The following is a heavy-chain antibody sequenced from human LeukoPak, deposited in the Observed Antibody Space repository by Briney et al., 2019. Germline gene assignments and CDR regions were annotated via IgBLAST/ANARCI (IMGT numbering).Heavy chain of an antibody. CDR2: IYYSGST. Sequence: SETLSLTCTVSGGSISSGGYCWSWFRQHPGKGLEWIGYIYYSGSTYYNPSLKSRVTISVDTSKNQFSLKLSSVTAADTAVYYCARGGAYCSSTSCRVYYYYYMDVWGKGTTVTVSS. CDR3: ARGGAYCSSTSCRVYYYYYMDV. D-gene: IGHD2-2*01. CDR1: GGSISSGGYC. J-gene: IGHJ6*03. V-gene: IGHV4-31*03.